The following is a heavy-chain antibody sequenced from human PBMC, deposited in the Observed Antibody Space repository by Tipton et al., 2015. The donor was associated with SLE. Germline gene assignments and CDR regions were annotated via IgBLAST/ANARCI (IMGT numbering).Heavy chain of an antibody. CDR1: GGSISSNS. D-gene: IGHD1-1*01. CDR2: ISYSGST. V-gene: IGHV4-59*01. Sequence: TLSLTCTVSGGSISSNSWSWIRQSPGTGLEWIGYISYSGSTNYNPSLKSRVTISLDSSKNQFSLKLSSVTAADTAVYYCATSPRYALDIWGQGTTVTVSS. CDR3: ATSPRYALDI. J-gene: IGHJ3*02.